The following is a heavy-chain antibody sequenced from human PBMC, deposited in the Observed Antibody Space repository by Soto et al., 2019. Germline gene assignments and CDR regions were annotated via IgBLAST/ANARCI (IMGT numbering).Heavy chain of an antibody. CDR3: ARGAGDYTAMPRSFDY. CDR2: INHSGST. J-gene: IGHJ4*02. CDR1: GGSFSGYY. Sequence: QVQLQQWGAGLLKPSETLSLTCAVYGGSFSGYYWSWIRQPPGKGLEWIGEINHSGSTNYNPSLTSRVTISVDTSKNQFSLKLSSVTAADTAVYYCARGAGDYTAMPRSFDYWGQGTLVTVSS. D-gene: IGHD5-18*01. V-gene: IGHV4-34*01.